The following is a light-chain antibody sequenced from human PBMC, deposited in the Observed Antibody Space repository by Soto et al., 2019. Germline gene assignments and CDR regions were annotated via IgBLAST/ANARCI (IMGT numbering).Light chain of an antibody. CDR1: SSDVGGYNY. CDR2: EVT. CDR3: SSYAARRVV. V-gene: IGLV2-8*01. Sequence: QSALTQPPSASGSPGQSVTISRTGSSSDVGGYNYVSWYQQHPGKAPKLMIYEVTKRPSGVPDRFSGSKSGNTASLTVSGLQAEDEADYYCSSYAARRVVFGGGTKLTVL. J-gene: IGLJ2*01.